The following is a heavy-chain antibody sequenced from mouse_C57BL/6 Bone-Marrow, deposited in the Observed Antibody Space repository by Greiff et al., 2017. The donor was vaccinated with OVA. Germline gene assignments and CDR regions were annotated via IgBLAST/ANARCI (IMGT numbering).Heavy chain of an antibody. V-gene: IGHV2-6*01. Sequence: QVQLQQSGPGLVAPSQSLSITCTVSGFSLTSYGVDWVRQSPGKGLEWLGVIWGVGSTNYNSALNSRLSISKDNSKSQVFLKMNSLQTDDTAMYYCARSSYYYGYYYAMDYWGQGTSVTVSS. J-gene: IGHJ4*01. D-gene: IGHD1-1*01. CDR2: IWGVGST. CDR1: GFSLTSYG. CDR3: ARSSYYYGYYYAMDY.